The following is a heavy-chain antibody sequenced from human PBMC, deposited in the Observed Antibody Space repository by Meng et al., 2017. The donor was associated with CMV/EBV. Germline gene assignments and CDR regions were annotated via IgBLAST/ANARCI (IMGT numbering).Heavy chain of an antibody. CDR3: ARDRLGYCSSTSCYYGAD. CDR1: GYTFTGYY. V-gene: IGHV1-2*02. J-gene: IGHJ4*02. Sequence: GESLKISCAASGYTFTGYYMHWVRQAPGQGLEWMGWINPNSGGTNYAQKFQGRVTMTRDTSISTAYMELSRLRSDDTAVYYCARDRLGYCSSTSCYYGADWGQGTLVTVSS. CDR2: INPNSGGT. D-gene: IGHD2-2*01.